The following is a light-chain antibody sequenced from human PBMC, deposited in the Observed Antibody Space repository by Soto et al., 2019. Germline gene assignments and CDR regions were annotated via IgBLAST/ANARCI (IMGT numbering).Light chain of an antibody. V-gene: IGLV2-23*01. CDR1: SSNVGSYIL. CDR2: EAS. Sequence: QSALTQPASVSGSPGQAITISCTGTSSNVGSYILVSWYQQHPGKAPKLMIYEASKRPSGVSNRFSGSKSGNTASLTISGLQAEDEADYYCCSYAGSSTYVFGGGTKLTVL. J-gene: IGLJ2*01. CDR3: CSYAGSSTYV.